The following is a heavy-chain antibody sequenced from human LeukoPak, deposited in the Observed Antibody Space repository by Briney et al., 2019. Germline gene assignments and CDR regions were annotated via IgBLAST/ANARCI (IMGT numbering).Heavy chain of an antibody. CDR3: ANTRGYGYYFNY. J-gene: IGHJ4*02. CDR1: GFIFSCYA. V-gene: IGHV3-30*04. D-gene: IGHD2-15*01. Sequence: GGSLRLSCAASGFIFSCYAIHWVRQAPGKGLEWVAVISYDGSNKYYADSVKGRFTISRDNSKNTLYLQVNSLRAEDTAVYYCANTRGYGYYFNYWGQGTLVTVSS. CDR2: ISYDGSNK.